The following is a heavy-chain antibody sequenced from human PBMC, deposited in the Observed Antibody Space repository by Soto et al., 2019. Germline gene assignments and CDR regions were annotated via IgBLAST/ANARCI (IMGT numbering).Heavy chain of an antibody. CDR2: ISSNGGST. CDR1: GFTFSSYA. Sequence: GGSLRLSCAASGFTFSSYAMHWVRQAPGKGLEYVSAISSNGGSTYYANSVKGRFTISRDNSKNRLYLQMGSLRAEDMAVYYCARDRRQLVFDAFDIWGQGTMVTVSS. V-gene: IGHV3-64*01. J-gene: IGHJ3*02. D-gene: IGHD6-13*01. CDR3: ARDRRQLVFDAFDI.